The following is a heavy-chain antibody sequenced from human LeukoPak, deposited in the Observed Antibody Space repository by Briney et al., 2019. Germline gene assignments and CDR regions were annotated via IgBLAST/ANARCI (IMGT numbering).Heavy chain of an antibody. V-gene: IGHV4-59*01. D-gene: IGHD6-19*01. CDR3: ARVSSGWYYFDY. J-gene: IGHJ4*02. Sequence: SETLSLTCTVSCGSISSYYWSWIRQPPGKGLERIGYIYYSGSTNYNPSLKSRVTISVDTSKNQFSLKLSSVTAADTAVYYCARVSSGWYYFDYWGQGTLVTVSS. CDR1: CGSISSYY. CDR2: IYYSGST.